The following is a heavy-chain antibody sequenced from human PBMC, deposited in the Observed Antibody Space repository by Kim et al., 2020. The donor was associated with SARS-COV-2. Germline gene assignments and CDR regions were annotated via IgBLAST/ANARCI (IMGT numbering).Heavy chain of an antibody. CDR2: IIPILGIA. Sequence: SVKVSCKASGGTFSSYAISWVRQAPGQGLEWMGRIIPILGIANYAQKFQGRVTITADISTSTAYMELSSLRSEDTAVYYCARDGAVDTAMVFLGPYYYYYGMDVWGQGTTVTVSS. D-gene: IGHD5-18*01. V-gene: IGHV1-69*04. J-gene: IGHJ6*02. CDR3: ARDGAVDTAMVFLGPYYYYYGMDV. CDR1: GGTFSSYA.